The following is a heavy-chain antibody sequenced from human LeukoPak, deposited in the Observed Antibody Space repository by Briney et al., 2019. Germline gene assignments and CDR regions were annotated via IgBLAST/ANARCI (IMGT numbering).Heavy chain of an antibody. CDR3: ARGSGDHYHYYYAMDV. Sequence: GGSLRLSCAASGFTFSSYWMHWVRQAPGKGLEWVSRINSDGSSTSYADSVKGRFTISRDNAKNTLYLQMNSLRAEDTAMYYCARGSGDHYHYYYAMDVWGQGTTVTVSS. CDR1: GFTFSSYW. CDR2: INSDGSST. V-gene: IGHV3-74*01. D-gene: IGHD4-17*01. J-gene: IGHJ6*02.